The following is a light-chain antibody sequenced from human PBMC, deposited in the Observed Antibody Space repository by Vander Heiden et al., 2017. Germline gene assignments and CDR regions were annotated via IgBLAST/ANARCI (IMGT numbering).Light chain of an antibody. CDR2: WVS. Sequence: DIVMTQSPDSLAVSLGERATINCKSSQSVLYSSNNKNYLAWYQQKPGQPPKLLIYWVSTRVSGVPDRFSGSGSGTDFTLTISSLQAEDVAVYYCQQDDSSPLTFGGGTKVEIK. CDR3: QQDDSSPLT. J-gene: IGKJ4*01. CDR1: QSVLYSSNNKNY. V-gene: IGKV4-1*01.